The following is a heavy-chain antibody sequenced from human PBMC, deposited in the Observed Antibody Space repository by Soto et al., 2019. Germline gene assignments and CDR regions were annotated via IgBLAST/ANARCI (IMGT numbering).Heavy chain of an antibody. D-gene: IGHD6-19*01. Sequence: VQLVESGGGLVKPGGSLRLSCAASGFTFSSYSMNWVRQAPGKGLEWVSSISSSSSYIYYADSVKGRFTISRDNAKYSLYLQMNSLRAEDTAVYYCASCPPSAVADYYFDYWGQGTLVTVSS. CDR2: ISSSSSYI. J-gene: IGHJ4*02. V-gene: IGHV3-21*01. CDR1: GFTFSSYS. CDR3: ASCPPSAVADYYFDY.